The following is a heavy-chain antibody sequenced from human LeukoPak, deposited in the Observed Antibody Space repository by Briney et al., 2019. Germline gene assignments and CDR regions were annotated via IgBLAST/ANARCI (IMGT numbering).Heavy chain of an antibody. D-gene: IGHD3-22*01. CDR2: IIPIFGTA. Sequence: ASVKVSCKASGGTFSSYAISWVRQVPGQGLEWMGGIIPIFGTANYAQKFQGRVTITADESTSTAYMELSSLGSEDTAVYCCARGVYDSSGYYDYWGQGTLVTVSS. J-gene: IGHJ4*02. CDR1: GGTFSSYA. CDR3: ARGVYDSSGYYDY. V-gene: IGHV1-69*13.